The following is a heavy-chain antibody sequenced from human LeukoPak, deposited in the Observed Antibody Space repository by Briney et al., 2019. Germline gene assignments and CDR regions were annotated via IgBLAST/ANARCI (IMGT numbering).Heavy chain of an antibody. Sequence: GRSLRLFCAASGFTFSTFAMHWVRQAPGKGLEWVALISYDGSNKYYADSVKGRFTISRDNSKNTLYLQMNSLRAEDTAVYFCARDLGYYYRSGYSDYWGQGTLVTISS. D-gene: IGHD3-22*01. CDR2: ISYDGSNK. CDR1: GFTFSTFA. CDR3: ARDLGYYYRSGYSDY. J-gene: IGHJ4*02. V-gene: IGHV3-30*01.